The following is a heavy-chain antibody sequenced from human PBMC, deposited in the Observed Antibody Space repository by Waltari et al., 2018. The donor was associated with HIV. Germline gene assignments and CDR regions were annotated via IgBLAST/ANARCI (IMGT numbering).Heavy chain of an antibody. Sequence: QVQLQPWGPGLFNPSETLSPPCAVYGGPFSGYYWRWVRQPPGKGLEWIGEINHSGSTNYNPSLKSRVTISVDTSKNQFSLKLSSVTAADTAVYYCARGEEVPAATGDAFDIWGQGTMVTVSS. J-gene: IGHJ3*02. V-gene: IGHV4-34*01. D-gene: IGHD2-2*01. CDR1: GGPFSGYY. CDR2: INHSGST. CDR3: ARGEEVPAATGDAFDI.